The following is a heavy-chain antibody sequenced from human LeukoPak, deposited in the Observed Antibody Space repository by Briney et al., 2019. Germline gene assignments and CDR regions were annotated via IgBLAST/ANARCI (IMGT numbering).Heavy chain of an antibody. V-gene: IGHV4-4*07. CDR1: GVSISSYY. D-gene: IGHD5-18*01. CDR2: IYISGST. Sequence: SETLSLTCTVSGVSISSYYWSWIRQPAGKGLEWIGRIYISGSTNYNPSLKSRVTISLDTSKSQFSLKLSSVTAADTAVYYCARHLNTAMVKAHFDYWGQGTLVTVSS. CDR3: ARHLNTAMVKAHFDY. J-gene: IGHJ4*02.